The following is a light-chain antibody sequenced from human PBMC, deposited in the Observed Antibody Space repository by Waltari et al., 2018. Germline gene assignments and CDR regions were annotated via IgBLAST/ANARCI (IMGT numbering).Light chain of an antibody. J-gene: IGKJ3*01. CDR3: QQRSNWPGT. V-gene: IGKV3-11*01. CDR1: QSVSSY. CDR2: DAS. Sequence: EIVLTQSPATLSLSPGERATLSCRASQSVSSYLAWYQQKPGHAPRLLIYDASNRATGIPARFSGSGSRTDFTLTISSLEPEDFAVDYCQQRSNWPGTFGPGTKVDIK.